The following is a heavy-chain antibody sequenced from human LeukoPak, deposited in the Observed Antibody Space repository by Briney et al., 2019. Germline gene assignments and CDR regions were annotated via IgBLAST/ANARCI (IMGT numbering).Heavy chain of an antibody. V-gene: IGHV4-31*03. CDR1: GGSISSVAYY. CDR2: IYDSGST. J-gene: IGHJ5*02. CDR3: ASSPRGYDYGYKWFDP. D-gene: IGHD5-18*01. Sequence: SETLSLTCTVSGGSISSVAYYWSWIRQHPEKGLEWIGYIYDSGSTYYNPSLKSRITTSVDTSKNQFSLKLSSVTAADTAVYYCASSPRGYDYGYKWFDPWGQGTLVTVSS.